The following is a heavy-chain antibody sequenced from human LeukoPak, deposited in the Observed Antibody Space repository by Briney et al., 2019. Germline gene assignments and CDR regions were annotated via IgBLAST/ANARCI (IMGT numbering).Heavy chain of an antibody. V-gene: IGHV4-34*01. Sequence: PSETLSLTCAVYGGSFSGYYWSWIRQPPGKGLEWIGEINHSGSTNYNPSLKSRVTISVDTSKNQFSLKLSSVTAADTAVYYCARRPSIAVAGPFKYWGQGTLVTVSS. J-gene: IGHJ4*02. CDR2: INHSGST. D-gene: IGHD6-19*01. CDR3: ARRPSIAVAGPFKY. CDR1: GGSFSGYY.